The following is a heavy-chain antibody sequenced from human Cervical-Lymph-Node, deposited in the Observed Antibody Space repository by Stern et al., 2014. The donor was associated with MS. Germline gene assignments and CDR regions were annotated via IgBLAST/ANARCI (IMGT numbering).Heavy chain of an antibody. V-gene: IGHV1-69*01. D-gene: IGHD1-7*01. CDR2: IIPMFGLA. CDR1: GGTFSSYA. Sequence: QMQLVQSGAEVQKPGSSVKVSCKAPGGTFSSYAINWVRQAPGQGLEWMGGIIPMFGLANYAQKFQGRVTITADASTSTAYMELRSLRYDDTAVYYCAREGNFDHNGMDVWGQGTTVTVSS. J-gene: IGHJ6*02. CDR3: AREGNFDHNGMDV.